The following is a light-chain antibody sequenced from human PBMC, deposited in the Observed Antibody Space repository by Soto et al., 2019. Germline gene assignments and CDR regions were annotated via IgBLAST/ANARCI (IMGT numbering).Light chain of an antibody. CDR3: ETWASNTRV. Sequence: QLVLTQSSSASASLGSSVKLTCTLSSGHSSYIIAWHQQQPGKAPRYLMKLEGSGSYNKGSGVPDRFSGSSSGADRYLTISNLQSEDEADYYCETWASNTRVFGTGTKVTVL. J-gene: IGLJ1*01. CDR2: LEGSGSY. V-gene: IGLV4-60*03. CDR1: SGHSSYI.